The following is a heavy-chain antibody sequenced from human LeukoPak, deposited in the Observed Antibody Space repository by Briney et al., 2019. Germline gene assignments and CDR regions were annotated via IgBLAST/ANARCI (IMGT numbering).Heavy chain of an antibody. D-gene: IGHD3-3*01. CDR1: GYTFTSYG. Sequence: GASVTVSCKASGYTFTSYGISWVRQAPGQGLEWMGWISPDTGDTKYAQDLQGRVTMTTDTSTNTVYMDLRSLRSDDTAVYYCARDMSASEWLLHGPSDIWGQGTMVTIGS. V-gene: IGHV1-18*01. CDR2: ISPDTGDT. J-gene: IGHJ3*02. CDR3: ARDMSASEWLLHGPSDI.